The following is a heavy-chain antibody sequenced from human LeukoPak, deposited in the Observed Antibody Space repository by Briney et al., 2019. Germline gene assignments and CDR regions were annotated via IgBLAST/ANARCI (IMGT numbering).Heavy chain of an antibody. V-gene: IGHV3-48*03. D-gene: IGHD5-18*01. CDR1: GFTFSSYE. Sequence: PGRSMRLSCAVSGFTFSSYEMNWVRQAPGKGLEWVSYISSSGSTIYYADSLKGRFTISRDNAKNSLYLQMNSLRTEDTAVYYCASGYRSGADYWGQGTLVTDSP. J-gene: IGHJ4*02. CDR3: ASGYRSGADY. CDR2: ISSSGSTI.